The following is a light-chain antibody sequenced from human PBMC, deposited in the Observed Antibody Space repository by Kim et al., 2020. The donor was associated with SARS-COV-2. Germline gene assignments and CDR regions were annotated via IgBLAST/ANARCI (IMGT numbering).Light chain of an antibody. CDR3: SSYTSSSTVV. Sequence: GQSVTISCTGTSSDVGSYSSVSWYQQPPGTAPKLMIYEVSNRPSGVPDRFSGSKSGNTASLTISGLQAEDEADYYCSSYTSSSTVVFGGGTQLTVL. CDR2: EVS. V-gene: IGLV2-18*02. J-gene: IGLJ2*01. CDR1: SSDVGSYSS.